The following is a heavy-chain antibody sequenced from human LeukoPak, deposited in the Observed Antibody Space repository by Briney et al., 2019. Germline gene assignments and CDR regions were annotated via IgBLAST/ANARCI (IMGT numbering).Heavy chain of an antibody. CDR2: ISYDGSNK. D-gene: IGHD4-11*01. CDR1: GFTFSSYA. J-gene: IGHJ4*02. V-gene: IGHV3-30-3*01. Sequence: PGGSLRLSCAASGFTFSSYAMHWVRQAPGKGLEWVAVISYDGSNKYYADSVKGRFTISRDNSKNTLYLQMNSLRAEDTAVYYCAREDYTKCYFDYWGQGTLVTVSS. CDR3: AREDYTKCYFDY.